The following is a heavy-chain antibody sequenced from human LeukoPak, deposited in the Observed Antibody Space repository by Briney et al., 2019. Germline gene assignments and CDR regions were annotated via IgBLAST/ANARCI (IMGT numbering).Heavy chain of an antibody. CDR2: ISYDGSNK. CDR3: AKDGRGYGDYVDY. V-gene: IGHV3-30*18. CDR1: GFTFSSYG. Sequence: GGSLRPSCAASGFTFSSYGMHWVRQAPGEGLEWVAVISYDGSNKYYADSVKGRFTISRDNSKNTLYLQMNSLRAEDTAVYYCAKDGRGYGDYVDYWGQGTLVTVSS. D-gene: IGHD5-12*01. J-gene: IGHJ4*02.